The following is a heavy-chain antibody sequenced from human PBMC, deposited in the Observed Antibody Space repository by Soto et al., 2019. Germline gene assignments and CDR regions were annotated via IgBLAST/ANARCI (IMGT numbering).Heavy chain of an antibody. CDR2: IVASGDIT. CDR3: VKGGVNXXHFDL. Sequence: EEHLLESGGGLVQPGGSLTLSCAASGFILSNYAMTWVRQAPGKGLEWVSSIVASGDITKDADSVKGRFTISRDTSKNTLYLQMNSLRAEDTATYYCVKGGVNXXHFDLWSRGTLVAVSS. V-gene: IGHV3-23*01. CDR1: GFILSNYA. J-gene: IGHJ2*01.